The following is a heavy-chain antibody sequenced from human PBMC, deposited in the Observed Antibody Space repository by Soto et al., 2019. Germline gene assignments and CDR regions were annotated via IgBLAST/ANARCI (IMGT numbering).Heavy chain of an antibody. V-gene: IGHV3-23*01. CDR1: GFNFRNYA. CDR2: ISGSGDST. D-gene: IGHD3-3*01. CDR3: AKVSAGASYVFWSGLDY. Sequence: HPGGSLRLSCSASGFNFRNYAMTWVRQAPGKGLEWVSAISGSGDSTYYADFAKGRLTISRDNSKNMVFLHMNSLRVEDSAVYYCAKVSAGASYVFWSGLDYWGEGIQVTVSS. J-gene: IGHJ4*02.